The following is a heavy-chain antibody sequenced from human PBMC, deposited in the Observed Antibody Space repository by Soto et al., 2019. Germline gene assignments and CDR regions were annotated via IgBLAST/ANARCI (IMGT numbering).Heavy chain of an antibody. CDR1: GDSFSKDV. D-gene: IGHD4-17*01. J-gene: IGHJ4*02. V-gene: IGHV1-69*12. CDR2: IIPMYRTT. CDR3: ATVGKTTAITYYFDN. Sequence: QVQLVQHGAEVKKPGSSVKVSCKSSGDSFSKDVISWVRQAPGQGLEWMGGIIPMYRTTDYAQTFQGRVTITVDEFTSTAYMGLSSLRSDDTAVYYCATVGKTTAITYYFDNWGQGTLVTVSS.